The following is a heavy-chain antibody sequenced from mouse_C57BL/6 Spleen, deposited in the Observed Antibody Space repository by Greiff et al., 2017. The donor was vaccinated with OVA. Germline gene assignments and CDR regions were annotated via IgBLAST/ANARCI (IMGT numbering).Heavy chain of an antibody. Sequence: QVQLKESGAELARPGASVKLSCKASGYTFTSYGISWVKQRTGQGLEWIGEIYPRSGNTYYNEKFKGKAKLTADKSSSTAYMELRSLTSEDSAVYFFARFGDYYAMDYWGQGTSVTVSS. V-gene: IGHV1-81*01. CDR1: GYTFTSYG. CDR3: ARFGDYYAMDY. CDR2: IYPRSGNT. J-gene: IGHJ4*01.